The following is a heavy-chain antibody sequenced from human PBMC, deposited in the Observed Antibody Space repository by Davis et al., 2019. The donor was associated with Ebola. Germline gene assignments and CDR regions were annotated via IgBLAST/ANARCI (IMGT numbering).Heavy chain of an antibody. V-gene: IGHV5-10-1*01. CDR1: GYSFTSYW. J-gene: IGHJ4*02. Sequence: GESLKISCKGSGYSFTSYWISWVRQMPGKGLEWMGRIDPSDSYTNYSPSFQGHVTISADKSISTAYLQWSSLKASDTAMYYCARALYDSSGYYAYYFDYWGQGTLVTVSS. CDR3: ARALYDSSGYYAYYFDY. CDR2: IDPSDSYT. D-gene: IGHD3-22*01.